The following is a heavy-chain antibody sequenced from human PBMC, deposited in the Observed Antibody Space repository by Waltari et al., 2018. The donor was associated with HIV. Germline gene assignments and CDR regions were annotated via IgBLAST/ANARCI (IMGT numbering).Heavy chain of an antibody. Sequence: QLLESGGGLVEPGGSLRLSCAASGFLFPAFAMDWVRQAPGKGRGWVSAIRGGGETFYADSVKGRFTISRDNSKNTLYLQMNSLRADDAAVYYCVKDSGRAADVFDLWGQGTMVTVSS. CDR3: VKDSGRAADVFDL. J-gene: IGHJ3*01. CDR1: GFLFPAFA. V-gene: IGHV3-23*01. D-gene: IGHD3-10*01. CDR2: IRGGGET.